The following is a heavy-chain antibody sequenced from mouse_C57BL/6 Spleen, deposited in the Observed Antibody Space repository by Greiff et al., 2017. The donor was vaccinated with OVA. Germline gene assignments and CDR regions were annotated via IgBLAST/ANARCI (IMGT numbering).Heavy chain of an antibody. CDR1: GYAFSSSW. Sequence: QVQLQQSGPELVKPGASVKISCKASGYAFSSSWMNWVKQRPGKGLEWIGRIYPGDGDTNYNGKFKGKATLTADKFSSTAYMQLSSLTSEDSAVDFCARGTTVVMYYFDDWGQGTTLTVSS. CDR3: ARGTTVVMYYFDD. J-gene: IGHJ2*01. D-gene: IGHD1-1*01. CDR2: IYPGDGDT. V-gene: IGHV1-82*01.